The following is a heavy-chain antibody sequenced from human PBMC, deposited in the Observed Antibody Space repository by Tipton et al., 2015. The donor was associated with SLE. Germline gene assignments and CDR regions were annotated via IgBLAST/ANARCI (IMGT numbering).Heavy chain of an antibody. CDR2: MSGSDGDL. J-gene: IGHJ4*02. V-gene: IGHV3-11*01. CDR1: GFTFTDYY. CDR3: ARGQRLWGYRIDY. Sequence: SLRLSCAASGFTFTDYYMTWIRQAPGRGLEWISYMSGSDGDLKYADSVRGRFTMSRDNADNSVYLQLRSLRAEDTAVYFCARGQRLWGYRIDYWGQGTLVNVSS. D-gene: IGHD5-12*01.